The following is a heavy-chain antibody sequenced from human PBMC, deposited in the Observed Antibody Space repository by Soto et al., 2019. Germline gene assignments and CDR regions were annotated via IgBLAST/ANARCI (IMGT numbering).Heavy chain of an antibody. CDR2: IFHTGST. CDR1: NYSITSGFY. D-gene: IGHD3-16*02. J-gene: IGHJ4*01. CDR3: ARDGLPYSESCRYYPGPPLEY. V-gene: IGHV4-38-2*02. Sequence: SETLSLTCAVSNYSITSGFYWGWLRQPPGKGPERIGSIFHTGSTYYQPSLNSRVTISLDTSKNHCSLTLWSVSAAETAGYYCARDGLPYSESCRYYPGPPLEYWRQGLLLTVST.